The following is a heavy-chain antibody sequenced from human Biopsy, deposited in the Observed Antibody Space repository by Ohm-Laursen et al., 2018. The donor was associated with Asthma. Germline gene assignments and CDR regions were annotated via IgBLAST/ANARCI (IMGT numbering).Heavy chain of an antibody. J-gene: IGHJ4*02. CDR1: GGTFNTYV. CDR3: ARKAGSCISRTCYSLDF. D-gene: IGHD2-2*01. CDR2: INSAFSTA. Sequence: SSVKVSCKSLGGTFNTYVIGWVRQAPGKGLEWMGGINSAFSTATYPQKFQDRVAITADDSTSTVYMELSSLRSEDTAVYYCARKAGSCISRTCYSLDFWGQGTLVTVSS. V-gene: IGHV1-69*01.